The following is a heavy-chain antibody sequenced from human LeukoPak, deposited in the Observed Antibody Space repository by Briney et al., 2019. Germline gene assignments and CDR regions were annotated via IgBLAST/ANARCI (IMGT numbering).Heavy chain of an antibody. V-gene: IGHV1-46*01. CDR1: GYTFTNYY. J-gene: IGHJ4*02. CDR2: INPSGGST. D-gene: IGHD1-26*01. Sequence: ASVKVSCNASGYTFTNYYMHWVRQAPGQGLDWMGIINPSGGSTYYAQKFQGRVTMTRDTSTSTVYLEVSGLRSEDTAVYYCARGLGSTGKFDYWGQGTLVTASS. CDR3: ARGLGSTGKFDY.